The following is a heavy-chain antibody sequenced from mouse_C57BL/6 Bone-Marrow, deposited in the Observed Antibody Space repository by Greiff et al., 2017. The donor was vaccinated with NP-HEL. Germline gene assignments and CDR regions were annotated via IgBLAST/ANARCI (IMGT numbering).Heavy chain of an antibody. CDR1: GYTFTSYW. D-gene: IGHD3-1*01. Sequence: VQLQQSGTVLARPGDSVTMSCKTSGYTFTSYWMHWVKQRPGQGLEWIGAIYPGSSDTSYNQKFKGKAKLTAVTSASTAYMELSSLTNDDSAVYYCTRDGPWDFDYWGQGTTLTVSS. CDR3: TRDGPWDFDY. CDR2: IYPGSSDT. V-gene: IGHV1-5*01. J-gene: IGHJ2*01.